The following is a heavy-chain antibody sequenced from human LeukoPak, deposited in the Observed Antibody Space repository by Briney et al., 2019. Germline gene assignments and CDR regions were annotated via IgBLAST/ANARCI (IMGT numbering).Heavy chain of an antibody. CDR3: ARGYCSSTSCSDAFDI. CDR1: GFTFSSYA. V-gene: IGHV3-7*03. CDR2: IKQDGSEK. Sequence: GGSLRLSCAASGFTFSSYAMSWVRQAPGKGLEWVANIKQDGSEKYYVDSVKGRFTISRDNAKNSLYLQMNSLRAEDTALYHCARGYCSSTSCSDAFDIWGQGTMVTVSS. J-gene: IGHJ3*02. D-gene: IGHD2-2*01.